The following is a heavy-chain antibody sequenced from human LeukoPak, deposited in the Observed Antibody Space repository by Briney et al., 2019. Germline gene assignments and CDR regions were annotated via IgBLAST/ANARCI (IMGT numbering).Heavy chain of an antibody. CDR1: GFTFSGYA. J-gene: IGHJ6*02. V-gene: IGHV3-30-3*01. CDR2: ISYDGSNK. D-gene: IGHD2-15*01. CDR3: ARGSPIVVVVAASLTKNYYYYGMDV. Sequence: GGSLRLSCAASGFTFSGYAMSWVRQAPGKGLEWVAVISYDGSNKYYADSVKGRFTISRDNSKNTLYLQMNSLRAEDTAVYYCARGSPIVVVVAASLTKNYYYYGMDVWGQGTTVTVSS.